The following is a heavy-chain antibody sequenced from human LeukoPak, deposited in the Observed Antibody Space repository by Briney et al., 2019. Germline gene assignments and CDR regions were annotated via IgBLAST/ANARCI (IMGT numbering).Heavy chain of an antibody. V-gene: IGHV4-4*07. D-gene: IGHD6-13*01. CDR1: GCSVSSYY. Sequence: SETLSLTCTVSGCSVSSYYWSWIRQPAGKGLEWIGRISTSGSTNYNPSLKSRVTMSVDTSKNQFSLRLSSVTAADTAVYYCARDTYKYSSSLGWFDPWGQGTLVTVSS. CDR2: ISTSGST. J-gene: IGHJ5*02. CDR3: ARDTYKYSSSLGWFDP.